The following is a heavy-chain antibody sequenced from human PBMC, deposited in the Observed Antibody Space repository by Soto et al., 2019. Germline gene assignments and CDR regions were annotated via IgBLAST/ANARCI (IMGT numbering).Heavy chain of an antibody. CDR1: GFTFSSYW. Sequence: GSLRLSCAASGFTFSSYWMHWVRQAPGKGLVWVSRINSDGTSTTYADSVKGRFTISRDNAKNTLYLQMNSLRAEDTAVYYCAGEEIQLWPFDQWGQGTLVTVSS. V-gene: IGHV3-74*01. CDR3: AGEEIQLWPFDQ. CDR2: INSDGTST. J-gene: IGHJ4*02. D-gene: IGHD5-18*01.